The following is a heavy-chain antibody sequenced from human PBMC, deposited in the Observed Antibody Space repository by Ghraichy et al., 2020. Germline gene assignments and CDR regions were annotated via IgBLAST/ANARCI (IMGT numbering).Heavy chain of an antibody. CDR3: ARTTYYYGSGSFPYPLGY. V-gene: IGHV1-69*02. CDR1: GGTFSSYT. Sequence: SVKVSCKASGGTFSSYTISWVRQAPGQGLEWMGRIIPILGIANYAQKFQGRVTITADKSTSTAYMELSSLRSEDTAVYYCARTTYYYGSGSFPYPLGYWGQGTLVTVSS. J-gene: IGHJ4*02. D-gene: IGHD3-10*01. CDR2: IIPILGIA.